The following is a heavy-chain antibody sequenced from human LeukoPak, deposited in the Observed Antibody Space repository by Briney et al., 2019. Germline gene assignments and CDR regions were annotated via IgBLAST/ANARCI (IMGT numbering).Heavy chain of an antibody. V-gene: IGHV4-38-2*01. Sequence: SETLSLTCAVSGYSISSGYYWGWIRQPPGKGLEWIGSIYHSGSTYYNPSLKSRVTISVDTSKNQFSLKLSSVTAADTAVYYCARHKYCTSGVCHMGYWGQGTLVTVSS. D-gene: IGHD2-8*01. CDR1: GYSISSGYY. J-gene: IGHJ4*02. CDR3: ARHKYCTSGVCHMGY. CDR2: IYHSGST.